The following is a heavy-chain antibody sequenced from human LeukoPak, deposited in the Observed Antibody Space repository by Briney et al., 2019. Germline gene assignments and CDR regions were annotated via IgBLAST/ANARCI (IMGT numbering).Heavy chain of an antibody. CDR3: ARAYCSGGSCYGYFQH. D-gene: IGHD2-15*01. CDR2: IWYDGSNK. J-gene: IGHJ1*01. Sequence: GRSLRLSCAASGFTLSSYGMHWVRQAPGKGLEWVAVIWYDGSNKYYADSVKGRFTISRDNSKNTLYLQMNSLRAEDTAVYYCARAYCSGGSCYGYFQHWGQGTLVTVSS. V-gene: IGHV3-33*01. CDR1: GFTLSSYG.